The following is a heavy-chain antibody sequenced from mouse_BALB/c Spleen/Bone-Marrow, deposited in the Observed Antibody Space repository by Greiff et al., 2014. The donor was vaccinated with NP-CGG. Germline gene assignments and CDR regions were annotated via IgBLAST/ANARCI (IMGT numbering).Heavy chain of an antibody. Sequence: VQLQQSGAELVRPGSSVKISCKASGYAFSSCWMNWVKQRPGQGLEWIGQIYPGDGDTNYNGKFKGKATLTADKSSSTAYMQLSSLTSEGSAVYFCARVRNWADYWGQGTTLTVSS. CDR1: GYAFSSCW. V-gene: IGHV1-80*01. CDR3: ARVRNWADY. CDR2: IYPGDGDT. D-gene: IGHD4-1*01. J-gene: IGHJ2*01.